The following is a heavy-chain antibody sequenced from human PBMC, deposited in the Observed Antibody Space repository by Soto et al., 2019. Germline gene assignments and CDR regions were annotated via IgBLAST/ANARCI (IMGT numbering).Heavy chain of an antibody. D-gene: IGHD4-17*01. J-gene: IGHJ4*02. CDR2: IRSKAYGGTT. Sequence: GGSLRLSCTASGFTFGDYAMSWFRQAPGKGLEWVGFIRSKAYGGTTEYAASVKGRFTISRDDSKSIAYLQMNSLKTEDTAVYYCTRAGYGDLDYFGCWGKGSRVTVAS. CDR1: GFTFGDYA. V-gene: IGHV3-49*03. CDR3: TRAGYGDLDYFGC.